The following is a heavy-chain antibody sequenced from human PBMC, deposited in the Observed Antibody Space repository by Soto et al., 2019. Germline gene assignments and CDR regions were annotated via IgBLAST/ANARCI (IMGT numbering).Heavy chain of an antibody. Sequence: GGSLRLSCAASGFTFSSYDMHWVRQATGKGLEWVSAIGTAGDTYYPGSVKGRFTISREKAKNSLYLQMNSLGAEDTAVYYCAREVQVTIFGVFSPYGMDVWGQGTTVTVSS. CDR3: AREVQVTIFGVFSPYGMDV. CDR2: IGTAGDT. J-gene: IGHJ6*02. D-gene: IGHD3-3*01. V-gene: IGHV3-13*01. CDR1: GFTFSSYD.